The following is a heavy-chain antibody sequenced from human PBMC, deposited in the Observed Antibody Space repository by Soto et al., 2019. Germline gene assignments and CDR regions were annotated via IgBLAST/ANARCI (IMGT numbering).Heavy chain of an antibody. CDR1: GGSFSGYY. CDR2: INHSGST. Sequence: SETLSLTCAVYGGSFSGYYWSWIRQPPGKGLEWIGEINHSGSTNYNPSLKSRVTISVDTSKNQFSLKLCSVTAADTAVYYCARGFDDSRIIRTHLFDYWGQGTLVTVSS. J-gene: IGHJ4*02. D-gene: IGHD3-22*01. CDR3: ARGFDDSRIIRTHLFDY. V-gene: IGHV4-34*01.